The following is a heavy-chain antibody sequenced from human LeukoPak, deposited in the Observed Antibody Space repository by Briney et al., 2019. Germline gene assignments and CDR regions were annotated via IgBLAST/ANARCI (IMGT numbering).Heavy chain of an antibody. V-gene: IGHV4-4*07. CDR3: ARDLIHGSGTYFNPLGY. CDR1: GGSINTH. Sequence: SETLSLTCTVPGGSINTHWSWIRQPAGKGLEWIGRIYSSGSTNYNTSLMTRLTMSVDTSKNQISLNLHSVTAADTAVYYCARDLIHGSGTYFNPLGYWGLGILVTVSS. D-gene: IGHD3-10*01. J-gene: IGHJ4*02. CDR2: IYSSGST.